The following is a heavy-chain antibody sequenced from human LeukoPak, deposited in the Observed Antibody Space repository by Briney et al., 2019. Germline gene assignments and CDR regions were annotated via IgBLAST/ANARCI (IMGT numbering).Heavy chain of an antibody. CDR2: IWYDGSNK. CDR1: GFAFSSHS. D-gene: IGHD3-22*01. Sequence: GGSLRLSCAASGFAFSSHSMNWVRQAPGKGLEWVAVIWYDGSNKYYADSVKGRFTISRDNPKNTLYLQMNSLRAEDTAVYYCAREHYNYYDNSGSIDYWGQGTLVTVSS. J-gene: IGHJ4*02. CDR3: AREHYNYYDNSGSIDY. V-gene: IGHV3-33*08.